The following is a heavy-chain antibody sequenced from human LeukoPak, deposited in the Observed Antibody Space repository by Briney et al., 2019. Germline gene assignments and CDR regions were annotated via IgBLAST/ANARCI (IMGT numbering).Heavy chain of an antibody. CDR3: ARHRSGSYTRYFDF. CDR2: IYYIGTS. V-gene: IGHV4-39*01. Sequence: SETLSLTCTVSGDSINTSNYFWGWIRQSTGKGLEWIGNIYYIGTSDYNPSLKSRVTISIDTSKNQFSLNLRSVTAADTAFYYCARHRSGSYTRYFDFWGQGALVTVSS. D-gene: IGHD1-26*01. J-gene: IGHJ4*02. CDR1: GDSINTSNYF.